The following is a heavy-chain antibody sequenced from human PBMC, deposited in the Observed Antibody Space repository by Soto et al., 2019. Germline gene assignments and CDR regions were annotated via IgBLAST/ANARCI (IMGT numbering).Heavy chain of an antibody. CDR3: VRDSHGDY. CDR2: IDHDGPT. CDR1: GFTFSNYW. Sequence: EVQLVESGGGLVQPGGSLRLSCAGSGFTFSNYWMHWVRQAPGKGLEWVSRIDHDGPTDYADSVRGRFTISRDNAENTLYLQMNCLTPEDTAMYYCVRDSHGDYWGQGTLVTVSS. V-gene: IGHV3-74*01. J-gene: IGHJ4*02.